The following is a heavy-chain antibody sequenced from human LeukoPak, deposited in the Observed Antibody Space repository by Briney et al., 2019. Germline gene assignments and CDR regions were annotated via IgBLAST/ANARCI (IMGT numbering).Heavy chain of an antibody. D-gene: IGHD6-19*01. CDR3: ARDQDLYSSGWYGVNY. CDR2: ISAYNGNT. Sequence: ASVKVSCKASGYTFTSYGISWVRQAPGQGLEWMGWISAYNGNTNYAQKLQGRVTMTTDTSTSTAYMELRSLRSDDTAVYHCARDQDLYSSGWYGVNYWGQGTLVTVSS. J-gene: IGHJ4*02. CDR1: GYTFTSYG. V-gene: IGHV1-18*01.